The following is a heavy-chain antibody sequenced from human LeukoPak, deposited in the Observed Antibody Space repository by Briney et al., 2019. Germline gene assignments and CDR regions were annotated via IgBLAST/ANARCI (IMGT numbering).Heavy chain of an antibody. CDR1: GYEFATYW. Sequence: GESLKISCKTSGYEFATYWIAWVRQMPGKGLEWMGIIYPGDSDTRYSPSFQGQVTISADESIMTAYLHWSSLKASDTAMYYCARQADYNILTGYYKGHLDYWGQGTLVTVPS. CDR2: IYPGDSDT. CDR3: ARQADYNILTGYYKGHLDY. V-gene: IGHV5-51*01. D-gene: IGHD3-9*01. J-gene: IGHJ4*02.